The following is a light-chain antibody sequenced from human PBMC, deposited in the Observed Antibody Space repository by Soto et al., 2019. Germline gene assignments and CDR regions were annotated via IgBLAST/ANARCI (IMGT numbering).Light chain of an antibody. CDR3: QSYDSSLSGRV. J-gene: IGLJ3*02. Sequence: QAVVTQPPSVSGAPGQRVTISCTGSSSNIGAGYDVHWYQQLPGTAPKLLIYGNTNRPSGVPDRFSGSKSGTSASLAITGLQAEEGGGCWGQSYDSSLSGRVFGGGTKLTVL. CDR1: SSNIGAGYD. CDR2: GNT. V-gene: IGLV1-40*01.